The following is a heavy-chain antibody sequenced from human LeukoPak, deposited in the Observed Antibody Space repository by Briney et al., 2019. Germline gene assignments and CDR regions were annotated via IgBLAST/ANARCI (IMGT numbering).Heavy chain of an antibody. D-gene: IGHD6-13*01. CDR2: ISSSSSYI. J-gene: IGHJ5*02. V-gene: IGHV3-21*01. CDR3: ARDPALIAAENWFDP. Sequence: GGSLRLSCAASGFTFSSYSMNWVRQAPGKGPEWVSSISSSSSYIYYADSVKGRFTISRDNAKNSLYLQMNSLRAEDTAVYYCARDPALIAAENWFDPWGQGTLVTVSS. CDR1: GFTFSSYS.